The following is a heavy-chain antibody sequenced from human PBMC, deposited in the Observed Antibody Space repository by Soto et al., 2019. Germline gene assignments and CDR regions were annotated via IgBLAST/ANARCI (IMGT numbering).Heavy chain of an antibody. Sequence: ASETLSLTCTVSGGSISSYYWSWIRQPPGKGLEWIGYIYYSGSTNYNPSLKSRVTISVDTSKNQFSLKLSSVTAADTAVYYCARDRSGGHRYYDFWSGYPPSYYGMDVWGQGTTVTVSS. CDR1: GGSISSYY. CDR2: IYYSGST. CDR3: ARDRSGGHRYYDFWSGYPPSYYGMDV. D-gene: IGHD3-3*01. V-gene: IGHV4-59*01. J-gene: IGHJ6*02.